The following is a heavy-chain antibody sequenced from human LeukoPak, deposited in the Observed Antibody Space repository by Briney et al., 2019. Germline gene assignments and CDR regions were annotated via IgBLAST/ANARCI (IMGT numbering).Heavy chain of an antibody. V-gene: IGHV4-39*01. CDR1: GGSISSSIYY. CDR3: ARHSITARPNWFDP. J-gene: IGHJ5*02. D-gene: IGHD6-6*01. Sequence: SETLSLTCTVSGGSISSSIYYWGWTRQPPGKGLEWIVSIYYSGSTYYNPSLKSRVTISVDTSKNQFSLKLSSVTAADTAVYYCARHSITARPNWFDPWGQGTLVTVSS. CDR2: IYYSGST.